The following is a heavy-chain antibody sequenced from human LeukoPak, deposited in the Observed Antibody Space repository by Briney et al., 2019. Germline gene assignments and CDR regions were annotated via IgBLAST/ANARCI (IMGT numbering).Heavy chain of an antibody. CDR2: IRYDGSNK. CDR1: GFTFSSYG. J-gene: IGHJ3*02. Sequence: GGSLRLSCAASGFTFSSYGMHWVRQAPGKGLEWVAFIRYDGSNKYYADSVKGRFTISRDNSKNSLYLQMNSLRAEDTAVYYCARDGRQGSGYYYGITWRLAFDIWGQGTMVTVSS. CDR3: ARDGRQGSGYYYGITWRLAFDI. V-gene: IGHV3-30*02. D-gene: IGHD3-22*01.